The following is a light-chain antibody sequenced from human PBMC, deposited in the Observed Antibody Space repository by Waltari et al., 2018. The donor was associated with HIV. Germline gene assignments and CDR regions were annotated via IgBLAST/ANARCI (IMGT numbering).Light chain of an antibody. CDR3: QQYGSSPCT. CDR2: CAS. J-gene: IGKJ2*02. CDR1: QSISSGY. Sequence: IVFPQSPATLSFPPWDIATLPCTASQSISSGYLAWYQQRPGQPPRLLSYCASNRATGIPDRFSGSGSGTVFTLTITVMEPDDFAMYYCQQYGSSPCTFGLGTKLEI. V-gene: IGKV3-20*01.